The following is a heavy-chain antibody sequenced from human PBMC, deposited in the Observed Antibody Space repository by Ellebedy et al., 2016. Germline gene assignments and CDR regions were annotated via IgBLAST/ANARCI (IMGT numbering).Heavy chain of an antibody. Sequence: GGSLRLSCAASGLTFTNAWMYWVRQVQGKGLEWLGRIRSNPDGGAADYATPVKGRFTISRDDSKNTVLLQMNGLKSDDTAVYYCTTGRDYGLVFDYWGQGTLVTVSS. CDR3: TTGRDYGLVFDY. V-gene: IGHV3-15*01. J-gene: IGHJ4*02. CDR1: GLTFTNAW. CDR2: IRSNPDGGAA. D-gene: IGHD3-10*01.